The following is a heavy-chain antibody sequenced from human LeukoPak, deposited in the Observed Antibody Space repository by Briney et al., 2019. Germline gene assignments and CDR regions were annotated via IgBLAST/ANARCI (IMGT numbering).Heavy chain of an antibody. J-gene: IGHJ4*02. CDR3: AKGGTFGGGADY. Sequence: SETLSLTCTVSGASVNGASVTTYYWSWIRQPPGKGLEWIGSIYHSGSTHYNSSLKSRVTISLDTSNNQVSLRLSSVTAADTAVYYCAKGGTFGGGADYWGQGTLVTVSS. CDR1: GASVNGASVTTYY. CDR2: IYHSGST. D-gene: IGHD3-16*01. V-gene: IGHV4-61*01.